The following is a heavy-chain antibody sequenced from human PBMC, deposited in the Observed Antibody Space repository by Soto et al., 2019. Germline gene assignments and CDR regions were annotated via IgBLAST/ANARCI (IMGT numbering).Heavy chain of an antibody. V-gene: IGHV1-2*02. D-gene: IGHD1-1*01. CDR3: ARERNMYGMDV. J-gene: IGHJ6*02. Sequence: GASVKVSCKASGYTFTGYYMHWVRQAPGQGLEWMGWINPNSGGTNYAQKFQGRVTMTRNTSISTAYMELSSLRSEDTAVYYCARERNMYGMDVWGQGTTVTVSS. CDR1: GYTFTGYY. CDR2: INPNSGGT.